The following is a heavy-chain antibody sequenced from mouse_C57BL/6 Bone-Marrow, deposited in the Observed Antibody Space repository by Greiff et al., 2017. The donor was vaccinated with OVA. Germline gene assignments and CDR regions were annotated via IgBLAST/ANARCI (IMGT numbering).Heavy chain of an antibody. V-gene: IGHV1-74*01. J-gene: IGHJ3*01. CDR1: GYTFTSYW. CDR3: ARPYYYGSSYVTY. Sequence: QVQLQQPGAELVKPGASVKVSCKASGYTFTSYWMHWVKQRPGQGLEWIGRIHPSDSDTNYNQKFKGKATLTADKSSSTAYMELRSLTSEDSAVYFCARPYYYGSSYVTYWGQGTLVTVSA. D-gene: IGHD1-1*01. CDR2: IHPSDSDT.